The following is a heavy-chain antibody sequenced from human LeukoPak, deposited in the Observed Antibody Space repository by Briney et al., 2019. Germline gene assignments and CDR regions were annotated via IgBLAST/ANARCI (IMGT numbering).Heavy chain of an antibody. J-gene: IGHJ4*02. Sequence: SETLSLTCTVSGGSISSNSYYWGWIRQPPGKGLAWIGTIFHSGSTDYNPSLKSRVTISLDTSKNQFSLKLSSVTAADAAVYYCARYQRGDFRNFDYWGQGTLLTVSS. V-gene: IGHV4-39*01. CDR1: GGSISSNSYY. D-gene: IGHD4-17*01. CDR3: ARYQRGDFRNFDY. CDR2: IFHSGST.